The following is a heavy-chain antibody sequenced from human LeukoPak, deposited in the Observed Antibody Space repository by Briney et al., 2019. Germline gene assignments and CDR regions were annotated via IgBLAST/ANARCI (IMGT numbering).Heavy chain of an antibody. J-gene: IGHJ6*03. D-gene: IGHD3-10*01. CDR3: ARVTRGMTYYYGSGSYSDYYYYYMDV. CDR1: GYSISSGYY. V-gene: IGHV4-38-2*01. Sequence: SXXLSLTCAVSGYSISSGYYWGWIRPPPGKGLEWIGSIYHSGSTYYNPSLKSRVTISGDTSKNKFCLKLSSVTAGDTAVYYCARVTRGMTYYYGSGSYSDYYYYYMDVWGKGTTVTVSS. CDR2: IYHSGST.